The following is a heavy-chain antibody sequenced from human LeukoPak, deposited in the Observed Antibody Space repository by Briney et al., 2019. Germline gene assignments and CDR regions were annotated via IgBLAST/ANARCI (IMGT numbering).Heavy chain of an antibody. CDR3: AREGREVGATSLDD. D-gene: IGHD1-26*01. J-gene: IGHJ4*02. Sequence: SETLSLTCTASGDTISGSYWRWLRQPPGKGLGWIDYIYSSGNTKYNPSLKTRVIISVDTTRNQFSLNLNSVTAADTAVYYCAREGREVGATSLDDWGPGTLVTVSS. V-gene: IGHV4-59*01. CDR1: GDTISGSY. CDR2: IYSSGNT.